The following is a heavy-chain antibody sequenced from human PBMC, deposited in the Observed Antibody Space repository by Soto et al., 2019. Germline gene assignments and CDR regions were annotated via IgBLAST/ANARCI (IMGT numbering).Heavy chain of an antibody. CDR1: GDSISSSEW. CDR2: IQHSGPT. J-gene: IGHJ4*02. CDR3: ARGGIAAVRNYYFDL. D-gene: IGHD2-21*02. Sequence: QVQLQESGPGLVKPSGTLSLNCKVSGDSISSSEWWSWVRQPPGKGPGWIAEIQHSGPTNHNPSLQSRVTITVDKSKNPISLRLSTVTAADTAVYYCARGGIAAVRNYYFDLWGQGTLVSVSS. V-gene: IGHV4-4*02.